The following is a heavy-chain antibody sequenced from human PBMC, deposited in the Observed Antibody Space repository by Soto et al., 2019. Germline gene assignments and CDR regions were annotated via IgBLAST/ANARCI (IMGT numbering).Heavy chain of an antibody. Sequence: PLEALSLTCTGSGGSVTNSSYYWGWIRQSPGKGLEGIGSVYYRGRSYSKSSVKSRVTISVDTSKNQFSLNLNSVTASDTAVYFSVSQRTTVLTQAYFDYWGPGALVTVSS. J-gene: IGHJ4*02. V-gene: IGHV4-39*01. CDR1: GGSVTNSSYY. CDR3: VSQRTTVLTQAYFDY. CDR2: VYYRGRS. D-gene: IGHD4-4*01.